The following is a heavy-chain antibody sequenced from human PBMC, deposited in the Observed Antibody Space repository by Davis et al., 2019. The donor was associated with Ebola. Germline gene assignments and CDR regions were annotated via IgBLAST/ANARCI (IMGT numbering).Heavy chain of an antibody. CDR3: ARDRYSYGYDWFDP. D-gene: IGHD5-18*01. Sequence: GESLKISCAASGFTFSSYGMHSVRQAPGKGLEWVSSISSSSSYIYYADSVKGRFTISRDNAKNSLDLQMNSLRAEDTAVYYCARDRYSYGYDWFDPWGQGTLVTVSS. V-gene: IGHV3-21*01. J-gene: IGHJ5*02. CDR1: GFTFSSYG. CDR2: ISSSSSYI.